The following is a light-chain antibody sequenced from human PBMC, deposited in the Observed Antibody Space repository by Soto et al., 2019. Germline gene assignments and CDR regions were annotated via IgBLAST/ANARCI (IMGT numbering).Light chain of an antibody. Sequence: QSVLTQPRSVSGSPGQSVTISCTGTSSDVGGYNYVSWYQQHPDKAPKVMIYDVTKRPSEVPDRFSGSKSGNAASLTVSGLQAEDEAEYYCCSYAAGYPVAFGGGTKRTVL. CDR1: SSDVGGYNY. CDR2: DVT. V-gene: IGLV2-11*01. CDR3: CSYAAGYPVA. J-gene: IGLJ2*01.